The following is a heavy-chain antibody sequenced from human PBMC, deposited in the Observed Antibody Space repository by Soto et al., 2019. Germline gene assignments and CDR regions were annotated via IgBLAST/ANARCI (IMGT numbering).Heavy chain of an antibody. CDR3: ARGRGEFDA. CDR1: GGSISSGGFS. V-gene: IGHV4-30-2*06. CDR2: IYYSGST. Sequence: TSETLSLTCAVSGGSISSGGFSWSWIRQSPGKGLELIGYIYYSGSTYYNPSLKSRVTISVDRSKNQLSLNLRSVSAADTAVYYCARGRGEFDAWGQGTPVTVSS. D-gene: IGHD2-21*01. J-gene: IGHJ5*02.